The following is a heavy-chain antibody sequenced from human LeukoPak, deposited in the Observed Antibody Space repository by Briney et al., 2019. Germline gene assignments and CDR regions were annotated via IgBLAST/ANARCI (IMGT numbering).Heavy chain of an antibody. D-gene: IGHD3-3*01. CDR1: GFTFSSYG. CDR2: IRYDGSNK. V-gene: IGHV3-30*02. CDR3: AKDLDDFWSARQGYYFDY. Sequence: PGGSLRLSCAASGFTFSSYGMHWVRQAPGKGLEWVAFIRYDGSNKYYADSVKGRFTISRDNSKNTLYLQMNSLRAEDTAVYYCAKDLDDFWSARQGYYFDYWGQGTLVTVSS. J-gene: IGHJ4*02.